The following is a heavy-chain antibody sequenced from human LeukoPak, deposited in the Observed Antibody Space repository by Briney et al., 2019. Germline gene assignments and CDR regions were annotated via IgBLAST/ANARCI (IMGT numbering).Heavy chain of an antibody. CDR2: IKQDGSEK. CDR1: GFTFSSYA. D-gene: IGHD2-2*02. CDR3: ARDIGDCSSLSCYNHYYYMDV. V-gene: IGHV3-7*01. Sequence: GGSLRLSCAASGFTFSSYAMSWVRQAPGKGLEWVANIKQDGSEKYYVDSVKGRFTISRDNTKSSLYLQMNSLRDEDTAVYYCARDIGDCSSLSCYNHYYYMDVWGEGTTVTVSS. J-gene: IGHJ6*03.